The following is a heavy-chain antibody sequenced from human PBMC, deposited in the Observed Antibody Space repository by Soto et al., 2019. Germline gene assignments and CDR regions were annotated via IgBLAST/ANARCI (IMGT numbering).Heavy chain of an antibody. Sequence: PSETLSLTFAVSGGSISSGGYSWSWIRQPPGKGLEWIGYIYHSGSTYYNPSLKSRVTISVDRSKNQFSLKLSSVTAADTAVYYCARVPDRWGQGTLVTAPQ. D-gene: IGHD2-2*01. CDR3: ARVPDR. CDR1: GGSISSGGYS. V-gene: IGHV4-30-2*01. J-gene: IGHJ5*02. CDR2: IYHSGST.